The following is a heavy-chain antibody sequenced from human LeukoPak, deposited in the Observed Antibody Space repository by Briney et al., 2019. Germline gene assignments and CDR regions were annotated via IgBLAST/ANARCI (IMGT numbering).Heavy chain of an antibody. CDR2: IYYSGSA. J-gene: IGHJ4*02. V-gene: IGHV4-59*01. Sequence: SETLSLTCTVSVDSISGYYWSWIRQPPGKGLEWIGYIYYSGSAKYNPSLKSRVTISVDTSKNQFSLKLSSVTAADTAVYYCARSYGSGNYFDYWGQGTLVTVSS. CDR1: VDSISGYY. D-gene: IGHD3-10*01. CDR3: ARSYGSGNYFDY.